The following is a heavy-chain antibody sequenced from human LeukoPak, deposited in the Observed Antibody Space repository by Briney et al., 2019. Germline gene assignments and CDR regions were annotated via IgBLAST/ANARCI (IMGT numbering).Heavy chain of an antibody. CDR2: IRYDENTK. Sequence: HGRSLRLSCKASGFTYRSHGMQWVSQASGKGLEWVACIRYDENTKYYADSVKGRFTVSRDNCENTLFLQMNSLRTEDTAVYYCAKENTRDGYRHFHYWGQGTLVTVSS. D-gene: IGHD5-24*01. CDR1: GFTYRSHG. V-gene: IGHV3-30*02. J-gene: IGHJ4*02. CDR3: AKENTRDGYRHFHY.